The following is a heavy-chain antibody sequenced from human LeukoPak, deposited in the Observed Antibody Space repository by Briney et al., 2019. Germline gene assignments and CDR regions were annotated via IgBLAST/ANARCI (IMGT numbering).Heavy chain of an antibody. J-gene: IGHJ4*02. CDR3: ARDQRAWQKRGQSGSCYNY. CDR2: INPNSGGT. V-gene: IGHV1-2*02. CDR1: GYTFTGYY. D-gene: IGHD2-15*01. Sequence: ASVKVSCKASGYTFTGYYMHWVRQAPGQGLEWMGWINPNSGGTNYAQKFQGRVTMTRDTSISTAYMELSRLRSDDTAVYYCARDQRAWQKRGQSGSCYNYWGQGTLVTVSS.